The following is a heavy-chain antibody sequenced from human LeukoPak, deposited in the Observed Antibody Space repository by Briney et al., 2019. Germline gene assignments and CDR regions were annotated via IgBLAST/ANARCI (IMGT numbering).Heavy chain of an antibody. V-gene: IGHV1-18*01. D-gene: IGHD5-18*01. CDR3: ARLRVRGYSYGPWEGPTWLDY. CDR1: GYTFTSYG. CDR2: ISAYNGNT. Sequence: ASVTVSCKASGYTFTSYGINWVRQAPGQGPEWMGWISAYNGNTKYAQNLQGRVTMTTDTSTSTAYMELRSLRSDDTAVYYCARLRVRGYSYGPWEGPTWLDYWGQGTLVTVSS. J-gene: IGHJ4*02.